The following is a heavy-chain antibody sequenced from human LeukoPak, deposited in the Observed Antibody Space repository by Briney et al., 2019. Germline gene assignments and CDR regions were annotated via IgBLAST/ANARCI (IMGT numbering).Heavy chain of an antibody. CDR3: AKDYSGGSCNYPYPDY. CDR1: GFTFSSYG. CDR2: ISYDGSNK. J-gene: IGHJ4*02. Sequence: GRSLRLSCAASGFTFSSYGMHWVRQAPGKGLEWVAVISYDGSNKYYADSVKGRFTISRDNSKNTLYLQMNSLRAEDTAVYYCAKDYSGGSCNYPYPDYWGQGTLVTVSS. V-gene: IGHV3-30*18. D-gene: IGHD2-15*01.